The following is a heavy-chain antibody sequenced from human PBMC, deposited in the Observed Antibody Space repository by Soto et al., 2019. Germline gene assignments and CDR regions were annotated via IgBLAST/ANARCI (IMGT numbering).Heavy chain of an antibody. V-gene: IGHV3-30-3*01. CDR2: ISYDGNNN. D-gene: IGHD5-18*01. J-gene: IGHJ4*02. CDR1: GFTFRGYY. CDR3: TSRRDWTAVDPLDY. Sequence: GGSLRLSCAASGFTFRGYYMSWLRQAPGKGLEWVAVISYDGNNNFYTDSVKGRFTISRDDSKNTVYLQMNSLKIDDTAVYFCTSRRDWTAVDPLDYWGLGTLVTVSS.